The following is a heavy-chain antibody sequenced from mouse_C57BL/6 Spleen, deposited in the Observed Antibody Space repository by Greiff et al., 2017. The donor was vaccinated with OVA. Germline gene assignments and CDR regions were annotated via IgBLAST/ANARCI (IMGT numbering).Heavy chain of an antibody. CDR3: ARYYGSSIHFDY. J-gene: IGHJ2*01. Sequence: VQLHQPGAELVRPGSSVKLSCKASGYTFTSYWMDWVKQRPGQGLEWIGNIYPSDSETHYNQKFKDKATLTVDKSSSTAYMQLSSLTSEDSAVYYCARYYGSSIHFDYWGQGTTLTVSS. D-gene: IGHD1-1*01. CDR1: GYTFTSYW. CDR2: IYPSDSET. V-gene: IGHV1-61*01.